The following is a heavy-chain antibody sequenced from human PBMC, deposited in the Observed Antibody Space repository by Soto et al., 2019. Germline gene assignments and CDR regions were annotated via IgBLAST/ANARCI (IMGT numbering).Heavy chain of an antibody. Sequence: PGESLKISCKGSGYSFTSYWIGWVRQMPGKGLEWMGIIYPGDSDTRYSPSFQGQVTISADKSISTAYLQWSSLKASDTAMYYCARLPYCGGDCYTGFDYWGQGTLVTVSS. CDR1: GYSFTSYW. CDR3: ARLPYCGGDCYTGFDY. J-gene: IGHJ4*02. V-gene: IGHV5-51*01. CDR2: IYPGDSDT. D-gene: IGHD2-21*02.